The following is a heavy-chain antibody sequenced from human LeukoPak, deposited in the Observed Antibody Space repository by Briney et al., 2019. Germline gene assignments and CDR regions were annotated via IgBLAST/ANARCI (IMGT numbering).Heavy chain of an antibody. CDR3: AKASGWNNY. J-gene: IGHJ4*02. V-gene: IGHV3-48*03. CDR1: GFTFSSYE. CDR2: ISSSGSTI. D-gene: IGHD3-22*01. Sequence: GGSLRLSCAASGFTFSSYEMNWVRQAPGKGLEWVSYISSSGSTIYYADSVKGRFTISRDNSKNTLYLQMNSLRAEDTAVYYCAKASGWNNYWGQGTLVTVSS.